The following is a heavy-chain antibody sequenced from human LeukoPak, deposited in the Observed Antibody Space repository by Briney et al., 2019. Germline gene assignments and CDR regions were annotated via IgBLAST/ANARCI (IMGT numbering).Heavy chain of an antibody. V-gene: IGHV3-66*01. CDR1: GFTVSRNY. J-gene: IGHJ4*02. CDR3: ATDFRYGSA. CDR2: IYSDGST. Sequence: GGSLRLSCAASGFTVSRNYMTWVRQAPGKGLEWVSVIYSDGSTFYTDSVKGRFTISRDNSKDTPYLQMNSLRVEDTAVYYCATDFRYGSAWGPGTLLTVSS. D-gene: IGHD3-10*01.